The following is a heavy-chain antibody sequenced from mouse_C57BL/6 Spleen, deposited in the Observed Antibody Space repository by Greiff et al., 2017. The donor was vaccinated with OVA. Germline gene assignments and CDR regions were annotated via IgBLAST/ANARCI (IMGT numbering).Heavy chain of an antibody. V-gene: IGHV5-9-1*02. D-gene: IGHD1-1*01. CDR1: GFTFSSYA. CDR3: TRGRGSSPPFAY. Sequence: EVMLVESGEGLVKPGGSLKLSCAASGFTFSSYAMSWVRQTPEKRLEWVAYISSGGDYIYYADTVKGRFTISRDNARNTLYLQMSSLKSEDTAMYYCTRGRGSSPPFAYWGQGTLVTVSA. CDR2: ISSGGDYI. J-gene: IGHJ3*01.